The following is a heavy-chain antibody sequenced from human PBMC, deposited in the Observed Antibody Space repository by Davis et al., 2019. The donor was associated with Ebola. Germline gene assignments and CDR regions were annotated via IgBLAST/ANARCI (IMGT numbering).Heavy chain of an antibody. J-gene: IGHJ4*02. Sequence: GGSLRLSCAVSGLPFSSYFMDWVRLPPGKGLEWVGLSRNKENRYSKEYAASVRGRFTISRNDSKESLYLRMNSLRTEDTAMYYCVTDGRWPLWGQGTLVIVSA. CDR2: SRNKENRYSK. CDR1: GLPFSSYF. V-gene: IGHV3-72*01. CDR3: VTDGRWPL. D-gene: IGHD5-24*01.